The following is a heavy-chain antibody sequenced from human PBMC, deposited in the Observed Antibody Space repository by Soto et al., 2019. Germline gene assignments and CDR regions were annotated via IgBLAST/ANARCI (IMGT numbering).Heavy chain of an antibody. CDR3: ARGGSGSSRMFDY. D-gene: IGHD1-26*01. Sequence: QVQLVQSGAEVKKPGASVTVSCQASGFTFNTYVITWVRQAPGQGLEWLGWISVYHGNTNYAQKVQGRVTMPTDTSPSTAYMDLRSLRSDDTAVYYCARGGSGSSRMFDYWGQGTRVTVSS. J-gene: IGHJ4*02. CDR2: ISVYHGNT. V-gene: IGHV1-18*01. CDR1: GFTFNTYV.